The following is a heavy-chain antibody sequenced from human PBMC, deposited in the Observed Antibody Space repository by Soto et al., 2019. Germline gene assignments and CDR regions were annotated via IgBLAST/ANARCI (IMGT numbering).Heavy chain of an antibody. CDR2: INPNSGGT. CDR1: GYTFTGYY. CDR3: ARYSDASGFAAFDI. V-gene: IGHV1-2*04. J-gene: IGHJ3*02. Sequence: ASVKVSCKASGYTFTGYYMHWVRQAPGQGLEWMGWINPNSGGTNYAQKFQGWVTMTRDTSISTAYMELSRLRSDDTAVYYCARYSDASGFAAFDIWGQGTMVTVSS. D-gene: IGHD3-22*01.